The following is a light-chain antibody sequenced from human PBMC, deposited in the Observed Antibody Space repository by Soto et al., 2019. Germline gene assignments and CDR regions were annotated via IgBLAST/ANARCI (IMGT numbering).Light chain of an antibody. CDR3: TLYTSENTYV. V-gene: IGLV2-18*01. J-gene: IGLJ1*01. CDR2: EAS. Sequence: QSALTQPPSVSGSPGQSVTISCTGTSTDFVSYNRVSWYQQPPGTAPKLIIYEASNRPSGVPDRFSGSKSGNTASPTISGLQAADGADYYCTLYTSENTYVFGTGTKVTVL. CDR1: STDFVSYNR.